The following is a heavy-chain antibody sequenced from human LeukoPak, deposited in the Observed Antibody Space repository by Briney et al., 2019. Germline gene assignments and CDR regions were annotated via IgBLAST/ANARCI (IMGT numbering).Heavy chain of an antibody. V-gene: IGHV3-33*01. D-gene: IGHD3-16*01. J-gene: IGHJ4*02. CDR1: GFTFSSYA. CDR3: VRQGGRAGGQ. Sequence: GGSLRLSCAASGFTFSSYAMNWVRHAPGKGLEWVGVIWYDGSNKNYADSVKGRFTIIRDNSKNTLYLQMNSLRVEDTAVYHCVRQGGRAGGQWGQGTLIAVSS. CDR2: IWYDGSNK.